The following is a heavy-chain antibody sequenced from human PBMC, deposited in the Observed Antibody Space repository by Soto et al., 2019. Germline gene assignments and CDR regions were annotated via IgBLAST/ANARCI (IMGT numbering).Heavy chain of an antibody. V-gene: IGHV3-21*01. CDR3: ARGAVATTFDY. CDR1: GFVFNNYN. D-gene: IGHD6-19*01. J-gene: IGHJ4*02. CDR2: ITSSGSAT. Sequence: XESLSLSCAASGFVFNNYNMNWVRQAPGKGLEWVSSITSSGSATYYADSVKGRFTISRDNAKDSLYLQMNSLRTEDTAVYYCARGAVATTFDYWGLGTRVTVSS.